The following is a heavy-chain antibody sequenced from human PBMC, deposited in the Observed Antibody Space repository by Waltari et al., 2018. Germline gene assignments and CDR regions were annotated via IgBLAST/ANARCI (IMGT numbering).Heavy chain of an antibody. CDR2: IYYSGST. CDR1: GGSISSGGYY. D-gene: IGHD7-27*01. J-gene: IGHJ4*02. CDR3: ARESSWGLHIY. V-gene: IGHV4-31*03. Sequence: QVQLQESGPGLVQPSPPLSLTCTVSGGSISSGGYYWCWIRQHPGKGLEWIGYIYYSGSTYYNPSLKSRVTISVDTSKNQFSLKLSSVTAADTAVYYCARESSWGLHIYWGQGTLVTVSS.